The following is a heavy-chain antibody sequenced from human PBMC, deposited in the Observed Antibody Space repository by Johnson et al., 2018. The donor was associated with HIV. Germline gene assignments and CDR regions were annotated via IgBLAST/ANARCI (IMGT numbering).Heavy chain of an antibody. J-gene: IGHJ3*02. CDR2: ISYDGSNK. Sequence: VQLVESGGGVVQPGRSLRLSCAASGFTFSSYGMHWVRQAPGKGLEWVAVISYDGSNKYYADSVKGRFTISRDNSKNTLYLQMNSLRPEDTAVYFCAIIPPGGAGKGADAFDIWDQGTMVTVSS. CDR3: AIIPPGGAGKGADAFDI. CDR1: GFTFSSYG. D-gene: IGHD1-26*01. V-gene: IGHV3-30*03.